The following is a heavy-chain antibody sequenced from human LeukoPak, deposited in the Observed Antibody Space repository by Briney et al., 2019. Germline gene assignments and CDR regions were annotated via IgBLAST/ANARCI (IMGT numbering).Heavy chain of an antibody. D-gene: IGHD4/OR15-4a*01. CDR3: ARDGLNKFDP. J-gene: IGHJ5*02. CDR1: GVTLFSNY. CDR2: IYSGGST. V-gene: IGHV3-66*02. Sequence: GGALRLSCAASGVTLFSNYMCWVRQAPGKGREWVSVIYSGGSTYYADSVKGRFTIPRDNSKNTLYLQMNSLRAEDTAVYYCARDGLNKFDPWGQGPLVTVSS.